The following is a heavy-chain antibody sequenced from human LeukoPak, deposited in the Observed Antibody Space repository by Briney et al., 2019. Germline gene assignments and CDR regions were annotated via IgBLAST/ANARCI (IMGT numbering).Heavy chain of an antibody. CDR3: ASTTTVTTGEFDY. CDR2: IHTSGST. J-gene: IGHJ4*02. D-gene: IGHD4-17*01. V-gene: IGHV4-61*02. Sequence: PSQTLSLTCTVSGGSISSGSYYWSWIRQPAGKGLEWIGRIHTSGSTNYNPSLKSRVTISVDTSKNEFSLKLSSVTAADTAVYYCASTTTVTTGEFDYWGQGTLVTVSS. CDR1: GGSISSGSYY.